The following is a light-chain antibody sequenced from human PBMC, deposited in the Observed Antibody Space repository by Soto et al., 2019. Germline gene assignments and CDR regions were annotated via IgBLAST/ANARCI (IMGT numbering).Light chain of an antibody. CDR3: HQYGSSPRT. Sequence: EIVLTQSPGTLSLSPGDRATLSCRASQSVSSNFLAWYQQKPGQASRLLIYGASIRATGIPDRFSGSGSGTDFTLTNRRLEPEDFAMYFCHQYGSSPRTFGQGTKVEIK. J-gene: IGKJ1*01. CDR1: QSVSSNF. V-gene: IGKV3-20*01. CDR2: GAS.